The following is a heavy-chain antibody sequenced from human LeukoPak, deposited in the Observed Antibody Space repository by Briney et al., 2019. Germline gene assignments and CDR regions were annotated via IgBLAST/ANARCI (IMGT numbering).Heavy chain of an antibody. CDR3: ARAGYCSGGSCYYYCYGMDV. CDR2: ISSSSSYT. CDR1: GFTFSDYY. Sequence: PGGSLRLSCAASGFTFSDYYMSWIRQAPGKGLEWVSYISSSSSYTNYADSVKGRFTISRDNAKNSLYLQMNSLRAEDTAVYYCARAGYCSGGSCYYYCYGMDVWGKGTTVTVSS. D-gene: IGHD2-15*01. V-gene: IGHV3-11*06. J-gene: IGHJ6*04.